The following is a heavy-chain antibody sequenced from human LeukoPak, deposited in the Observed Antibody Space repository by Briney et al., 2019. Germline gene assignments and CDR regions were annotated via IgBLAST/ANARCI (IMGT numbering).Heavy chain of an antibody. CDR3: ARHLGGTYSPDS. Sequence: SETLSLTCTVSGGSIGRFYWSWIRQPPGKGLDWIGNIYYSGSTNYNPSLKSRVTISADTSKNQFSLKLTSVTAADTAVYYCARHLGGTYSPDSWGQGSLVTVSS. V-gene: IGHV4-59*08. J-gene: IGHJ4*02. D-gene: IGHD1-26*01. CDR2: IYYSGST. CDR1: GGSIGRFY.